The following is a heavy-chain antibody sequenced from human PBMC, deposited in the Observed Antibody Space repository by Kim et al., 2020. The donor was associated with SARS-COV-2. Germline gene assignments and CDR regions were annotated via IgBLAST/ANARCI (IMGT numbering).Heavy chain of an antibody. V-gene: IGHV4-39*01. CDR2: IYYSGST. J-gene: IGHJ5*02. CDR1: GGSISSSSYY. D-gene: IGHD3-10*01. Sequence: SETLSLTCTVSGGSISSSSYYWGWIRQPPGKGLEWIGSIYYSGSTYYNPSLKSQVTISVDTSKNQFSLKLSSVTAADTAVYYCARHFSGSGKPNWFDPWGQGTLVTVSS. CDR3: ARHFSGSGKPNWFDP.